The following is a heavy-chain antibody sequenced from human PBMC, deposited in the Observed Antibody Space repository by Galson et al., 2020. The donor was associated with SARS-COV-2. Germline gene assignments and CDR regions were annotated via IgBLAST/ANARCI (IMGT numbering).Heavy chain of an antibody. CDR1: GDSVSSDSAA. D-gene: IGHD3-3*02. CDR3: ARALLTGINILYYHCMDV. Sequence: SQTLSLTCAISGDSVSSDSAAWNWIRQSPSRGLEWLGRTYYRSKWYNDYAVSVKSRITINPDTSKNQFSLQLNSVTPEDTGVYYCARALLTGINILYYHCMDVWGQGTTVTVSS. V-gene: IGHV6-1*01. J-gene: IGHJ6*02. CDR2: TYYRSKWYN.